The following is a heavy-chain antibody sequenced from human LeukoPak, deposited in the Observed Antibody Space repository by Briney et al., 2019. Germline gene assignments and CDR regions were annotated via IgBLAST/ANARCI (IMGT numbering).Heavy chain of an antibody. CDR3: AKDLSYSSSSYSDY. Sequence: GGSLRLSCADSGFTFSSNAMSWVRQAPGKGLGWVSAISGSGGSTYYADSAKGRFTISRDNSKNTLYLQMNSLRAEDTAVHYCAKDLSYSSSSYSDYWGQGTLVTVSS. V-gene: IGHV3-23*01. CDR1: GFTFSSNA. CDR2: ISGSGGST. D-gene: IGHD6-6*01. J-gene: IGHJ4*02.